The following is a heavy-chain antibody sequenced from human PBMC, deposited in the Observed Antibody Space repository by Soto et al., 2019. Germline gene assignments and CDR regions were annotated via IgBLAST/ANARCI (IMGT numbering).Heavy chain of an antibody. V-gene: IGHV1-18*01. CDR3: ARVDIAMVTASY. Sequence: QVQLEQSGAEVKKPGASVKVACKAYGYSFSSSAISWVRQAHGQGLEWMGWISAHNGKTNYPQKLQGRVTMTTDTSTSTAYMELRSLRSDDTAVYYCARVDIAMVTASYWGQGTLVTVSS. J-gene: IGHJ4*02. CDR1: GYSFSSSA. CDR2: ISAHNGKT. D-gene: IGHD5-18*01.